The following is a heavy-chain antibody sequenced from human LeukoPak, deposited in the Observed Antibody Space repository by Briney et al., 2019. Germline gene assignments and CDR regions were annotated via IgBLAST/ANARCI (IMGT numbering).Heavy chain of an antibody. CDR1: GYTFTSYY. Sequence: GASVKVSCKASGYTFTSYYMHWVRQAPGQGLEWMGIINPSGGSTSYAQKFQGRVTMTRDTSTSTVYMELSSLRAEDTAVYYCAREPGYSYGFDAFDIWGQGTMVTVSS. V-gene: IGHV1-46*01. D-gene: IGHD5-18*01. J-gene: IGHJ3*02. CDR2: INPSGGST. CDR3: AREPGYSYGFDAFDI.